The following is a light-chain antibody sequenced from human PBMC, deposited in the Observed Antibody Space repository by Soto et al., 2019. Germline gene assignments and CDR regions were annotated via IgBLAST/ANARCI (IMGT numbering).Light chain of an antibody. V-gene: IGLV2-8*01. J-gene: IGLJ3*02. Sequence: QSALTQPRSASGSPGQSVTISCTGTSSDVGGYNYVSWYQQHPGKAPKLMIYEVSKRPSGVPDRFSGSKSGNTASLTVSGLQAEDEADYYCSSYAGSNNWVFGGGTQLTVL. CDR2: EVS. CDR3: SSYAGSNNWV. CDR1: SSDVGGYNY.